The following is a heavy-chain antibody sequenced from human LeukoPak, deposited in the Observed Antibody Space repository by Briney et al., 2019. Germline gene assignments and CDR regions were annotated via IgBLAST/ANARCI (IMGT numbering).Heavy chain of an antibody. CDR2: INPNSGGT. CDR1: GGTFSSYA. D-gene: IGHD3-22*01. V-gene: IGHV1-2*02. CDR3: ARDQGYYYDSSGYFDY. J-gene: IGHJ4*02. Sequence: ASVKVSCKASGGTFSSYAISWVRQAPGQGLEWMGWINPNSGGTNYAQKFQGRVTMTRDTSISTAYMELSRLRSDDTAVYYCARDQGYYYDSSGYFDYWGQGTLVTVSS.